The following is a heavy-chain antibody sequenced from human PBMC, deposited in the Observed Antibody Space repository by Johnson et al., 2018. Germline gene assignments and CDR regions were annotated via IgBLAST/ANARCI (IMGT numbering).Heavy chain of an antibody. CDR2: IIPIFGTA. CDR1: GGTFSSYA. CDR3: ARAGIRAAAGTLDSFDI. J-gene: IGHJ3*02. Sequence: QVQLVQSGAEVKKPGSSVKVSCKASGGTFSSYAISWVRQAPGQGLEWMGGIIPIFGTANYAQKFQGRVTITADESTSTAYMELSSLRLEETAVYYCARAGIRAAAGTLDSFDIWGQGTMVTVSS. D-gene: IGHD6-13*01. V-gene: IGHV1-69*12.